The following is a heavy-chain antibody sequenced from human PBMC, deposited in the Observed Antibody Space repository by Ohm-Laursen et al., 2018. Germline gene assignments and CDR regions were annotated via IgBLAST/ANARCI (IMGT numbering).Heavy chain of an antibody. CDR2: INQVGSER. CDR3: ARSVSNSGYFRHDAFDL. V-gene: IGHV3-7*01. J-gene: IGHJ3*01. CDR1: GFTLSSYC. D-gene: IGHD3-22*01. Sequence: SLRLSCAASGFTLSSYCMNWIRQAPGKGLEWLSNINQVGSERYEGDSARGRFTMSRDNAKNSVDLQLTSLRVEDTAVYYCARSVSNSGYFRHDAFDLWGQGTMLIVSS.